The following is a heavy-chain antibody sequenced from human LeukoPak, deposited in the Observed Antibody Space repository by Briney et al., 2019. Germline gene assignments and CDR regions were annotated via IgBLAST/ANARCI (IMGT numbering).Heavy chain of an antibody. J-gene: IGHJ4*02. D-gene: IGHD6-19*01. Sequence: PGGSLRLSCAASGFTFSSYEMNWVRQAPGKGLEWVSYISSSGSTIYYADSVKGRFTISRDNAKNSLYLQMNSLRAEDTAVYYCARDRGSGWYVDYRGQGTLVTVSS. CDR3: ARDRGSGWYVDY. CDR2: ISSSGSTI. CDR1: GFTFSSYE. V-gene: IGHV3-48*03.